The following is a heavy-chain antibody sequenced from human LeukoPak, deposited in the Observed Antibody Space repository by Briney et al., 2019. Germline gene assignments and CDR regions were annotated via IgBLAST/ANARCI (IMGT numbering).Heavy chain of an antibody. CDR2: IRGRGTST. D-gene: IGHD3-22*01. Sequence: GGSLRLSCAASGLTFSNYAMSWVRQAPGKGLEWVSAIRGRGTSTYYADSVKGRFTISRDNAKNSLYLQMNSLRAEDTAVYYCARGDYYDSSGYITPFDYWGQGTLVTVSS. CDR3: ARGDYYDSSGYITPFDY. V-gene: IGHV3-23*01. J-gene: IGHJ4*02. CDR1: GLTFSNYA.